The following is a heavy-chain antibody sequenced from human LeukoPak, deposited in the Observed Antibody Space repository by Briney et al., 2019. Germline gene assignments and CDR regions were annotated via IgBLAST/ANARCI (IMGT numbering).Heavy chain of an antibody. Sequence: PGGSLRPSCAASGFTFSSYGMHWVRQAPGKGLVWVAFIRYDGSNKYYADSVKGRFTISRDNSKNTLYLQMNSLRAEDTAVYYCARSRRRELLRTYFDYWGQGTLVTVSS. V-gene: IGHV3-30*02. D-gene: IGHD1-26*01. CDR2: IRYDGSNK. CDR3: ARSRRRELLRTYFDY. J-gene: IGHJ4*02. CDR1: GFTFSSYG.